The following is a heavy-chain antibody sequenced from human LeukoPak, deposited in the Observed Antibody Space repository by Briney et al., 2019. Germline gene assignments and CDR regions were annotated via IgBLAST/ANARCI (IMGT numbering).Heavy chain of an antibody. J-gene: IGHJ4*02. CDR2: ISAYNGNA. Sequence: ASVKVSCKASGYTFTSYGISWVRQAPGQGLEWMGWISAYNGNANYAQKLQGRVTMTTDTSTSTAYMELRSLRSDDTAVYYCARSELTYYDFWSGYYLLDYWGQGTLVTVSS. CDR1: GYTFTSYG. D-gene: IGHD3-3*01. CDR3: ARSELTYYDFWSGYYLLDY. V-gene: IGHV1-18*01.